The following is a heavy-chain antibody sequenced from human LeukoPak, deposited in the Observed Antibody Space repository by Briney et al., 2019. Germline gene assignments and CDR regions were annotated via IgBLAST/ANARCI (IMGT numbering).Heavy chain of an antibody. CDR2: IDPSDSST. D-gene: IGHD4/OR15-4a*01. V-gene: IGHV5-10-1*01. CDR1: GYSFTIYW. CDR3: ARLTSSPGPPSDY. Sequence: KDGESLKISCKGSGYSFTIYWINWVRQMPGKGLEWMGRIDPSDSSTNYSSSFQGHVTISADKSISTAYLQWSSLKASDTAIYYCARLTSSPGPPSDYWGQGTLVTVSS. J-gene: IGHJ4*02.